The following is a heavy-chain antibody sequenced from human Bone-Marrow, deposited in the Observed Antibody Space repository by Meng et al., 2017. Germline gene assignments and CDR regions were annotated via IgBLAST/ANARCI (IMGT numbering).Heavy chain of an antibody. CDR2: INTKTGNP. D-gene: IGHD2-2*01. J-gene: IGHJ4*02. Sequence: ASVKVSCKVSGYTLTSYAINWLRQAPGQGLEWMGWINTKTGNPTYAQGFTGRLVFSLDTSVSTAYLQISGLKADDTAVYYCTRDGYSDCSSTSCFDYWGQGTLVTVSS. CDR3: TRDGYSDCSSTSCFDY. CDR1: GYTLTSYA. V-gene: IGHV7-4-1*02.